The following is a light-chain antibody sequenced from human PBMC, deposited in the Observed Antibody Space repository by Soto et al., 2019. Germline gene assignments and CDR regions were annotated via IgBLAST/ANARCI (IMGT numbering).Light chain of an antibody. CDR2: TAS. Sequence: DIQMTQSPSSLSASVGDRVTITCRASQDIRNYLAWYQQKPGKVPNLLIYTASSLESGVPSRFSGSASGTDFTLTISNLQPEDFATYFCQQSYSTPYTFGQGTKVEIK. J-gene: IGKJ2*01. CDR1: QDIRNY. CDR3: QQSYSTPYT. V-gene: IGKV1-39*01.